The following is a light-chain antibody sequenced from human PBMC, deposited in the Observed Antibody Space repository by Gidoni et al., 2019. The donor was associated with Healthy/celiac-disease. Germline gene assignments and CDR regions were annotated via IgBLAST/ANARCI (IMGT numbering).Light chain of an antibody. CDR2: GAS. V-gene: IGKV3-15*01. J-gene: IGKJ4*01. CDR1: QSVSSN. Sequence: EIVMTQSPATLSVSPGERATLSCRASQSVSSNLAWYQQKPGQAPRLLIYGASTRATGIPARFSGSGSGTEFTLTISSLQSEDFAFYYCQQYNNWPPRLTFXGXTKVEIK. CDR3: QQYNNWPPRLT.